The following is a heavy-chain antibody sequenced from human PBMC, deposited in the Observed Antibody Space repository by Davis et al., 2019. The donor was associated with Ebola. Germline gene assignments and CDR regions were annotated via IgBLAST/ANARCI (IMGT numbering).Heavy chain of an antibody. V-gene: IGHV3-30*02. CDR1: GLTFNIYG. J-gene: IGHJ5*02. CDR2: IRYDASYK. CDR3: AKSYSSDNWFDP. Sequence: GESLKISCAASGLTFNIYGMHWVRQAPGKGLEWVAFIRYDASYKYYADSVKGRFTISRDNSKDTLYLQMNSLRAEDTAVYYCAKSYSSDNWFDPWGQGTLVTVSS. D-gene: IGHD6-19*01.